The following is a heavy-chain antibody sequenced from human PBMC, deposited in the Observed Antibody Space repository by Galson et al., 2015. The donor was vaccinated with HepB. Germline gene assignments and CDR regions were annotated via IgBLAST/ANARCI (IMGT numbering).Heavy chain of an antibody. V-gene: IGHV1-2*02. D-gene: IGHD6-6*01. CDR1: GYTFTGYY. Sequence: SVKVSCKASGYTFTGYYMHWVRQAPGQGLEWMGWINPNSGGTNYAQKFQGRVTISVDTSKNQFSLKLSSVTAADTAVYYCARDRKQLVLYYYYYYMDVWGKGTTVTVSS. CDR2: INPNSGGT. CDR3: ARDRKQLVLYYYYYYMDV. J-gene: IGHJ6*03.